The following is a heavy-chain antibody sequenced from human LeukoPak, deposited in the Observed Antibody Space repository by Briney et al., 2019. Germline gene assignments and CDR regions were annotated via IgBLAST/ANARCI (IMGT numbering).Heavy chain of an antibody. CDR3: ARLPGGD. D-gene: IGHD3-10*01. V-gene: IGHV4-39*01. CDR2: IYYSGST. J-gene: IGHJ4*02. CDR1: GGSISSSSYY. Sequence: KSSETLSLTCTVSGGSISSSSYYWGWIRQPPGKGLEWIGSIYYSGSTYYNPSLKSRVTISVDTSKNQFSLKLSSVTAADTAVYYCARLPGGDWGQGTLVTVSS.